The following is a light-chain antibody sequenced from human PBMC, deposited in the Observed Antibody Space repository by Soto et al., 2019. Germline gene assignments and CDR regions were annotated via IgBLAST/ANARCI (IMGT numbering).Light chain of an antibody. CDR3: TSYATGDTFP. CDR2: EVS. V-gene: IGLV2-8*01. J-gene: IGLJ2*01. CDR1: SSDVGKYDY. Sequence: QSALTQPPSASGSPGQSVTISCTGTSSDVGKYDYVSWFQHHPGKAPKLIIYEVSKRPSGVPDRFSGSKSGSTASLTVSGLQTEDEADYYCTSYATGDTFPFGGGTKLTVL.